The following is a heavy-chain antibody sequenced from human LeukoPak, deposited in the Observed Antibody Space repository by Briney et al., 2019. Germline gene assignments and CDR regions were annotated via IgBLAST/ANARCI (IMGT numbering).Heavy chain of an antibody. J-gene: IGHJ4*02. CDR1: GFTFRSYD. D-gene: IGHD3-22*01. Sequence: GGSLRLSCAASGFTFRSYDMHWVRQAPGKGLEWVSGINWNGGRTGYADSMKGRFIISRDNAKNSLYPQVNSLRAEDTALYYCARNFGGGDSSGPYYWGQGTLVTVSS. CDR2: INWNGGRT. CDR3: ARNFGGGDSSGPYY. V-gene: IGHV3-20*04.